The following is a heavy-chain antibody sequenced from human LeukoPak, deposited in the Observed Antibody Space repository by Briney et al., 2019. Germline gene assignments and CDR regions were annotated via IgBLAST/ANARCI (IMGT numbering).Heavy chain of an antibody. CDR2: INHSGTT. J-gene: IGHJ5*02. V-gene: IGHV4-34*01. CDR3: ARFRVRNWFDP. CDR1: GGSFSGYY. Sequence: SETLSLTCAIYGGSFSGYYWSWIRQPPGKGLEWIGEINHSGTTNYNPSLKSRVTISVDTSKNQFSLKLSSVTAADTAVYYCARFRVRNWFDPWGQGTLVTVSS.